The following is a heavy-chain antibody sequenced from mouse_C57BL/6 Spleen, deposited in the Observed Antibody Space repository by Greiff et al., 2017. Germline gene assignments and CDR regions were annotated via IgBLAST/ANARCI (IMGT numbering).Heavy chain of an antibody. V-gene: IGHV7-1*01. CDR2: SRNKANDYTT. CDR1: GFTFSDFY. Sequence: EVNVVESGGGLVQSGRSLRLSCATSGFTFSDFYMEWVRQAPGKGLEWIGASRNKANDYTTEYSATVKGLFIVSRDTSQSNLYLKINALRAEDTAIYYCARDAAWYYSMDYWGQGTSVTVSS. J-gene: IGHJ4*01. CDR3: ARDAAWYYSMDY.